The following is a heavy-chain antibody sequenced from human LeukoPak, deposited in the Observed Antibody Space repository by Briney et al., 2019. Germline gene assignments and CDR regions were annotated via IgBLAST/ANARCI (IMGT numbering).Heavy chain of an antibody. CDR2: ISGSGGST. J-gene: IGHJ4*02. V-gene: IGHV3-23*01. CDR3: AKDWGATTPGGFDY. CDR1: GFTFSSYA. Sequence: QTGGSRRLSCAASGFTFSSYAMSWVRQAPGMGLEWVSAISGSGGSTYDADSVKGRFTISRDNSKNTLYLQMNSLRAEDTAVYYCAKDWGATTPGGFDYWGQGTLVTVSS. D-gene: IGHD1-26*01.